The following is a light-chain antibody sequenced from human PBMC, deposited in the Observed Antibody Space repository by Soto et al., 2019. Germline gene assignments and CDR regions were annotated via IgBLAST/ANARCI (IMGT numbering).Light chain of an antibody. J-gene: IGKJ5*01. CDR2: GAS. CDR3: QQYGNSPPGT. Sequence: ETVLTQSPGTLYFSPGERATLSCRASQSVGNSHVAWYQQRRGLPPRLLIYGASNRATGIPDRFSGSGSGADFTRTISRLEPEDGAVYFCQQYGNSPPGTFGQGTRL. V-gene: IGKV3-20*01. CDR1: QSVGNSH.